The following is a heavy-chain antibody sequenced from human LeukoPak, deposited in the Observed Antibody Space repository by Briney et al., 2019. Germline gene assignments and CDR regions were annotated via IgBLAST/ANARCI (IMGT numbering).Heavy chain of an antibody. V-gene: IGHV3-33*01. CDR2: IWYDGSNK. CDR3: ARERPKSSSWSEFDY. CDR1: GFTFSSYG. Sequence: GGSLRLSCAASGFTFSSYGMHWVRQAPGKGLEWVAVIWYDGSNKYYADSVKGRFTISRDNSKNTLYLQMNSLRAEDTAVYYCARERPKSSSWSEFDYWGQGTLVTVSS. D-gene: IGHD6-13*01. J-gene: IGHJ4*02.